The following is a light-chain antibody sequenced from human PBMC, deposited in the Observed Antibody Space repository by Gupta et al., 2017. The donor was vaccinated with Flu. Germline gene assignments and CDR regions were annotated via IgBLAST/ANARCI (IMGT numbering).Light chain of an antibody. V-gene: IGLV2-14*01. Sequence: QSALTQPASVSGSPGQSITISCTGTSSDIGSYNYVSWYQQHPGKAPKLLIYGVTNRPSGVSNRFSGSKSGATASLTISGLQAEDEADYYCSSCTSSTTVVFGGGTKLTVL. CDR2: GVT. CDR1: SSDIGSYNY. CDR3: SSCTSSTTVV. J-gene: IGLJ2*01.